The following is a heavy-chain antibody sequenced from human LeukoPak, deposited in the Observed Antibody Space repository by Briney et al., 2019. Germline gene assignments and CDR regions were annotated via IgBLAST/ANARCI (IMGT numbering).Heavy chain of an antibody. D-gene: IGHD6-19*01. Sequence: GGSLRLSCAASGFTFSSYWMSWVRQAPGKGLEWVANIKQDGSEKYYVDSVKGRFTIPRDNAKNSLYLQMNSLRAEDTAVYYCARDNSGWYRDYWGQGTLVTVSS. V-gene: IGHV3-7*01. J-gene: IGHJ4*02. CDR2: IKQDGSEK. CDR3: ARDNSGWYRDY. CDR1: GFTFSSYW.